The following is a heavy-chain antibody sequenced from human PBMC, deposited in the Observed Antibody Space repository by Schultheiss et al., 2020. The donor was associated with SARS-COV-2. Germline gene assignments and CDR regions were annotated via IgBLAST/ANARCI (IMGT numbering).Heavy chain of an antibody. CDR3: ARGIEYCSGGSCYSGVLDY. Sequence: SETLSLTCTVSGGSISSGDYYWSWIRQPPGKGLEWIGEIYHSGSTNYNPSLKSRVTISVDTSKNQFSLKLSSVTAADTAVYYCARGIEYCSGGSCYSGVLDYWGQGTLVTVSS. J-gene: IGHJ4*02. CDR1: GGSISSGDYY. D-gene: IGHD2-15*01. CDR2: IYHSGST. V-gene: IGHV4-61*08.